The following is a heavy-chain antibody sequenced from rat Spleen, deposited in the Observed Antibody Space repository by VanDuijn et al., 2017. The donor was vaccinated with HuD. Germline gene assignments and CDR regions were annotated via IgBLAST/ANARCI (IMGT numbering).Heavy chain of an antibody. CDR2: ISHDGSST. CDR3: TRLYYSNWFAY. J-gene: IGHJ3*01. Sequence: EVQLVESDGGLVHPGRSLKLSCVASGFTFDDYGMAWVRQAPKNGLEWVASISHDGSSTYYRDPEKGRFTISRDNAKSTLYLQMDSLRSEDTATYYCTRLYYSNWFAYWGQGTLVTVSS. D-gene: IGHD1-1*01. CDR1: GFTFDDYG. V-gene: IGHV5-29*01.